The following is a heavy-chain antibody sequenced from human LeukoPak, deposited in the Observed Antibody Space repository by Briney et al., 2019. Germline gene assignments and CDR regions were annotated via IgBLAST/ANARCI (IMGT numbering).Heavy chain of an antibody. CDR3: AKKGDIVVVPAATIDY. CDR2: ICGSGGST. D-gene: IGHD2-2*01. CDR1: GFTFSSYA. Sequence: GGSLRLSCAASGFTFSSYAMSWVRQAPGKGLEWVSAICGSGGSTYYADSVKGRFTISRDNSKNTLYLQMNSLRAEDTAVYYCAKKGDIVVVPAATIDYWGQGTLVTVSS. J-gene: IGHJ4*02. V-gene: IGHV3-23*01.